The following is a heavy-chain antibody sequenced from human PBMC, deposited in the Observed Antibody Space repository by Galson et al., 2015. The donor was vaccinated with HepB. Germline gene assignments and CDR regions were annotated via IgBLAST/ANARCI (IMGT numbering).Heavy chain of an antibody. CDR2: FDPDDGET. V-gene: IGHV1-24*01. Sequence: SVKVSCKVSGYTLTELSMHWVRQAPGKGLEWMGGFDPDDGETIYAQKFQGRVTMTEDTSTDTAYMELSSLRSEDTAVYYCATGDIAVAGTFDYWGQGTLVTVSS. D-gene: IGHD6-19*01. J-gene: IGHJ4*02. CDR1: GYTLTELS. CDR3: ATGDIAVAGTFDY.